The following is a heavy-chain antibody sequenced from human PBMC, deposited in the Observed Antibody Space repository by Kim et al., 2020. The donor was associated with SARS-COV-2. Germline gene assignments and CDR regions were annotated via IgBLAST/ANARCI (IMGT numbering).Heavy chain of an antibody. Sequence: DTRYSPSFQGQVTISADKSISTAYLQWSSLKASDTAIYYCARRRDYGDDYWGQGTLVTVSS. CDR2: DT. D-gene: IGHD4-17*01. J-gene: IGHJ4*02. CDR3: ARRRDYGDDY. V-gene: IGHV5-51*01.